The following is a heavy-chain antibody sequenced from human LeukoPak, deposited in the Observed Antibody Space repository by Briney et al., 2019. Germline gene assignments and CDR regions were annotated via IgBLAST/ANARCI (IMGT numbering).Heavy chain of an antibody. V-gene: IGHV3-21*04. CDR3: AKSRSALDSSGPDAFDI. J-gene: IGHJ3*02. CDR1: GFTFSSYS. Sequence: PGGSLRLSCAASGFTFSSYSMYWVRQAPGKGLEWVSSISSSSSHIYYADSVKGRFTISRDNAKNSLYLQMNSLRAEDTAVYYCAKSRSALDSSGPDAFDIWGQGTMVTVSS. D-gene: IGHD3-22*01. CDR2: ISSSSSHI.